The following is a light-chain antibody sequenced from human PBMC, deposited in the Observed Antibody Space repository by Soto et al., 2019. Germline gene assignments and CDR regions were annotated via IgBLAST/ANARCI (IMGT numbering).Light chain of an antibody. J-gene: IGKJ4*01. CDR1: QSISSH. CDR2: DAS. Sequence: PGEGATLSCRASQSISSHLAWYQQKPGQAPRLLIYDASNRARGIPAKFSGSGSGTDFTLTISSLEPEDFAVYYCQQRSNWRLSFGGGTRVEIK. CDR3: QQRSNWRLS. V-gene: IGKV3-11*01.